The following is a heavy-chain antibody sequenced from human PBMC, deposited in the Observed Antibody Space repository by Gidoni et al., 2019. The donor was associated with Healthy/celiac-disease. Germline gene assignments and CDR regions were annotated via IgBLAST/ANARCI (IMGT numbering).Heavy chain of an antibody. CDR2: INPNRGGT. J-gene: IGHJ4*02. D-gene: IGHD6-19*01. Sequence: QVQLVQSGAEVKKPGASVKVSCKAAGYTVTGYYMHWVRQAPGQGLEWMGRINPNRGGTNYAQKFQGRVTMTRDTSISTAYMELSRLRSDDTAVYYCARPNYSSGWFDYWGQGTLVTVSS. V-gene: IGHV1-2*06. CDR1: GYTVTGYY. CDR3: ARPNYSSGWFDY.